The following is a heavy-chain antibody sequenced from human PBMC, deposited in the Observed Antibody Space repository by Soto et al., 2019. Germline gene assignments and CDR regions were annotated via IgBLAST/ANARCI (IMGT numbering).Heavy chain of an antibody. CDR3: ARDRGYCSSTSCRLSDNWFDT. D-gene: IGHD2-2*01. CDR2: IIPIFGTA. J-gene: IGHJ5*02. Sequence: SVKVSCKASGGTFSSYSISWVRQAPGQGLEWMGGIIPIFGTANYAQKFQGRVTITADESTSTAYMELSSLRSEDTAVYCCARDRGYCSSTSCRLSDNWFDTWGQGTLVTVSS. CDR1: GGTFSSYS. V-gene: IGHV1-69*13.